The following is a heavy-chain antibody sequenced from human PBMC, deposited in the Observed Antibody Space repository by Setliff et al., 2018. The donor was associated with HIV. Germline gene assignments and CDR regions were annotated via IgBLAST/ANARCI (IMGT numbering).Heavy chain of an antibody. CDR1: GYTFISYG. CDR3: ARDAARRAAADTPVWFDP. V-gene: IGHV1-18*01. Sequence: ASVKVSCKASGYTFISYGISWVRQAPGQGLEWMGWISPYNGHTNYAQKVQGRVTMTRDTFPGTDYMELMSLRSDDTAVYYCARDAARRAAADTPVWFDPWGQGTLVTVSS. CDR2: ISPYNGHT. J-gene: IGHJ5*02. D-gene: IGHD6-13*01.